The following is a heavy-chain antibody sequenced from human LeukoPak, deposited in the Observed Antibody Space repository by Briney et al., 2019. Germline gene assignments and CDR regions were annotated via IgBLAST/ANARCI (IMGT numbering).Heavy chain of an antibody. CDR2: IYYSWST. D-gene: IGHD3-22*01. Sequence: SGTLSLTCTVSGGSISSSSYYWGWIRQPPGKGLEWIGSIYYSWSTNYNPSLKSRVTMSVDTSKNQFSLKLSSVTAADTAVYYCARLSHSSGYSPYCWGQGTLVTVSS. CDR1: GGSISSSSYY. CDR3: ARLSHSSGYSPYC. V-gene: IGHV4-39*01. J-gene: IGHJ4*02.